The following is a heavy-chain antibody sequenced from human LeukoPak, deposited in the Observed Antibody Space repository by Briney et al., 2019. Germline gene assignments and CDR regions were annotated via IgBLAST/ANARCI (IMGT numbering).Heavy chain of an antibody. J-gene: IGHJ5*02. D-gene: IGHD4-11*01. CDR2: IYYSGST. Sequence: SETLSLTCTVSGGSISSYYWSWIRQPPGKGLEWTGYIYYSGSTNYNPSLKSRVTISVDTSKNQFSLKLSSVTAADTAMYYCARVSSKPPHIWFDPWGQGILVTVSS. CDR3: ARVSSKPPHIWFDP. V-gene: IGHV4-59*01. CDR1: GGSISSYY.